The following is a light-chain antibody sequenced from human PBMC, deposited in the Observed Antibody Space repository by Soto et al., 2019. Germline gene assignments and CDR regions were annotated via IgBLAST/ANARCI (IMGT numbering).Light chain of an antibody. V-gene: IGKV3-20*01. CDR3: QQYGSLIT. CDR1: QSVSSSY. CDR2: GAS. Sequence: EIVLTQSPGTLSLSPGERATLSCRASQSVSSSYLAWYQQKPGQAPRLLIYGASSRATGIPDRFSSSGSGTDFTLTISRLEPEDFAVYYCQQYGSLITFGQGTRLEIK. J-gene: IGKJ5*01.